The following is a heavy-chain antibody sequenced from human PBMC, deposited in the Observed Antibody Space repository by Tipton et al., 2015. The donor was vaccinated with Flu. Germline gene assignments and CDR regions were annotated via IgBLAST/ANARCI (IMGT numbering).Heavy chain of an antibody. CDR3: AGTRFLGDYYYGMDV. V-gene: IGHV4-59*01. Sequence: TLSLTCTVSGGSISSYYWSWIRQPPGKGLEWIGYIYYSGSTNYNPSLKSRVTISVDTSKNQFSLKLSPVTAADTAVYYCAGTRFLGDYYYGMDVWGQGTTVTVSS. CDR2: IYYSGST. J-gene: IGHJ6*02. CDR1: GGSISSYY. D-gene: IGHD3-3*01.